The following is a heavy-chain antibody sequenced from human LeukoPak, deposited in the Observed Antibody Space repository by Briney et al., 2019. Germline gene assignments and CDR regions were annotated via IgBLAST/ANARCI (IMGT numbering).Heavy chain of an antibody. Sequence: SETLSLTCTVSGGSISGSYWSWIRQPHGKGSGWVGYIYYSGTTNYNTSLKSRVAIPVNTPKNQFSLRLSCLTAAARAGYYCPRLEKIQASSRQFDYLGRGNLVTVSS. CDR3: PRLEKIQASSRQFDY. V-gene: IGHV4-59*12. CDR2: IYYSGTT. J-gene: IGHJ4*02. CDR1: GGSISGSY. D-gene: IGHD5-18*01.